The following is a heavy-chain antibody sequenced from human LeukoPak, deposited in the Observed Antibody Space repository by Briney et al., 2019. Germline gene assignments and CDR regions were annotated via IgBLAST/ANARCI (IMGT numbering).Heavy chain of an antibody. CDR3: AKGYYYDSSGYYYAPSLMVDY. V-gene: IGHV1-18*01. CDR2: ISAYNGNA. CDR1: GYTFTSYG. D-gene: IGHD3-22*01. Sequence: ASVKVSCKASGYTFTSYGISWVRQAPGQRLEWMGWISAYNGNANYAQKLQGRVTMTTDTSTSTAYMELRSLRSDDTAVYYCAKGYYYDSSGYYYAPSLMVDYWGQGTLVTVSS. J-gene: IGHJ4*02.